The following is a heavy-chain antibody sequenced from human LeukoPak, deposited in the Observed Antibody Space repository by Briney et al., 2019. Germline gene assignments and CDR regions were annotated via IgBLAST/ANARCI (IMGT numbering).Heavy chain of an antibody. CDR2: IIPIFGTA. CDR3: ARPRIRDGYNYQIPSFDY. D-gene: IGHD5-24*01. J-gene: IGHJ4*02. CDR1: GGTFSSYA. V-gene: IGHV1-69*13. Sequence: ASVKVSCKASGGTFSSYAISWVRQAPGQGLEWMGGIIPIFGTANYAQKFQGRVTITADESTSTAYMELSSLRSEDTAVYYCARPRIRDGYNYQIPSFDYWGQGTLVTVSS.